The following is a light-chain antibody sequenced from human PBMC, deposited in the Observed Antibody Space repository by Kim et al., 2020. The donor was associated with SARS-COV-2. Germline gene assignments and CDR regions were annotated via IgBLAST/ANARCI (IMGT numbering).Light chain of an antibody. Sequence: ASVGDRVTVTCRASQDIGNSLAWYQQKPGGAPKLLLYDTFRLHTGFPSRFSGSRSGSDYTLTINTLQPEDFATYHCQQHYSTPRTFGQGTKVDIK. CDR3: QQHYSTPRT. V-gene: IGKV1-NL1*01. J-gene: IGKJ1*01. CDR1: QDIGNS. CDR2: DTF.